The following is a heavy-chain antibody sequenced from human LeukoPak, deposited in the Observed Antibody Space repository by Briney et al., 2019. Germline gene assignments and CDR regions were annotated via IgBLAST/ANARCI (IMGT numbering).Heavy chain of an antibody. Sequence: PSETLSLTCAVSGYSISSGYYWGWIRQPPGKGLEWIGSIYHSGSTYYNPSLKSRVTISVDTSKNQFSLKLSSVTAADTAVYYCARGPGVDFWSSFPNGFDPWGQGTLVTVSS. D-gene: IGHD3-3*01. CDR1: GYSISSGYY. J-gene: IGHJ5*02. CDR2: IYHSGST. V-gene: IGHV4-38-2*01. CDR3: ARGPGVDFWSSFPNGFDP.